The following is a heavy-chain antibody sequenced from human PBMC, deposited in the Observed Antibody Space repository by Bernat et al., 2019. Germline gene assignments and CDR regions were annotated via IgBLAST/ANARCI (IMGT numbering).Heavy chain of an antibody. CDR1: GFTFSSYG. D-gene: IGHD6-13*01. CDR3: AKGQGQPPHYYYYYGMDV. V-gene: IGHV3-30*18. J-gene: IGHJ6*02. Sequence: QVQLVESGGGVVQPGRSLRLSCAASGFTFSSYGMHWVRQAPGKGLEWVAVISYDGSNKYYADSVKGRFTISRDNSKNTLYLQMNSLRAEETAVYYCAKGQGQPPHYYYYYGMDVWGQGTTVTVSS. CDR2: ISYDGSNK.